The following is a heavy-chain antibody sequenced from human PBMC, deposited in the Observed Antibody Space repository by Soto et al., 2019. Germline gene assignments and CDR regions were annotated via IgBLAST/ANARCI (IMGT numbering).Heavy chain of an antibody. CDR3: AKDGPAPSSMDV. CDR2: ISYDGSNK. CDR1: GFTFSSYG. Sequence: QVQLVESGGGVVQPGRSLRLSCAASGFTFSSYGMHWVRQAPGKGLEWVAVISYDGSNKYYADSVKGRFTISRDNSKNTLYLQMDILRAEDTAVYYCAKDGPAPSSMDVWGQGTTVTVSS. V-gene: IGHV3-30*18. J-gene: IGHJ6*02.